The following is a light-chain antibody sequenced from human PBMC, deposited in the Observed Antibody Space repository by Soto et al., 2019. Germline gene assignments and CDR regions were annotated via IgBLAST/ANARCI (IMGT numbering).Light chain of an antibody. CDR2: DVN. CDR1: GGDVGGYNY. Sequence: QSALTQPPSASGSPGQSVTISCTGTGGDVGGYNYVSWYQQHPGKVPRLIIYDVNKRPSGVPDRFSGSKSDNTASLTVSGLQAEDEADYYRSSYAGFNNYVFGTGTKVTVL. J-gene: IGLJ1*01. V-gene: IGLV2-8*01. CDR3: SSYAGFNNYV.